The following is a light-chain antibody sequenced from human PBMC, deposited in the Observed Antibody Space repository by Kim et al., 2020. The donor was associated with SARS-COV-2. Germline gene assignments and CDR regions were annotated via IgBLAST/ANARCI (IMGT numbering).Light chain of an antibody. CDR3: ATWDDTLSGPV. CDR2: SDS. V-gene: IGLV1-47*02. CDR1: SSDIGNNY. J-gene: IGLJ2*01. Sequence: SVLTQPPSASGTPGQRVTISCSGGSSDIGNNYVSWYQKLPGAAPKLLIYSDSLRPSGVPDRFSGSKSGTSASLAISELRSEDEGDYYCATWDDTLSGPVFGEGTKVTVL.